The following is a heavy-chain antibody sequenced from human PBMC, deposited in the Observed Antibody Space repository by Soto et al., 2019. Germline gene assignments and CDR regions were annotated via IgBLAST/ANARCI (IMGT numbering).Heavy chain of an antibody. CDR1: GFTFNTW. D-gene: IGHD2-21*02. Sequence: GGSLRLSCAASGFTFNTWMHWVRQAPGEGLVWVSSIDSDGSITSYADSVKGRFTISRDNAKNTLYLQMNSLRAEDTAVYYCATLGLQQAFWGQGXLVTVSS. CDR2: IDSDGSIT. CDR3: ATLGLQQAF. V-gene: IGHV3-74*01. J-gene: IGHJ4*02.